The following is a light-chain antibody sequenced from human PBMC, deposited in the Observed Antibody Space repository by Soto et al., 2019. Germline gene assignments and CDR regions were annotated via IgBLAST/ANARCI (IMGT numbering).Light chain of an antibody. Sequence: EIVMTQSPATLSVSPGERATLSCRASQSVSSNLAWYQQKPGQAPRLLIYGASTRATAIPARFSGSGSGTDFTLTISSLQSEDFAVYYCQQYNNWPKTFCQGTNVDIK. CDR1: QSVSSN. J-gene: IGKJ1*01. CDR2: GAS. CDR3: QQYNNWPKT. V-gene: IGKV3-15*01.